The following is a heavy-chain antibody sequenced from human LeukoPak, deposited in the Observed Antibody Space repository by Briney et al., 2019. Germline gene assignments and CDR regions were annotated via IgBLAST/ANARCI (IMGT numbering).Heavy chain of an antibody. J-gene: IGHJ1*01. V-gene: IGHV4-59*01. CDR3: ASSYYDRGPAQH. CDR2: IYYSGST. CDR1: GGSISSYY. Sequence: SETLSLTCTVSGGSISSYYWSWIRQPPGKGLEWIGYIYYSGSTNYNPSLKSRVTISVDTSKNQFSLKLSSVTAADTAVYYCASSYYDRGPAQHWGQGTLVTVSS. D-gene: IGHD3-22*01.